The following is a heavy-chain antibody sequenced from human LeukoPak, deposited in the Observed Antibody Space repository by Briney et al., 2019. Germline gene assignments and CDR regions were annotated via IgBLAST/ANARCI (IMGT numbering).Heavy chain of an antibody. CDR2: IGGSGGET. J-gene: IGHJ4*02. CDR3: AKVSASGWYILDY. CDR1: GFTFSSYG. V-gene: IGHV3-23*01. D-gene: IGHD6-19*01. Sequence: GGSLRLSCAASGFTFSSYGMHWVRQAPGKGLEWVSAIGGSGGETFYAESVKGRFTISRDNSKNTLYLQANSLRAEDTAVYYCAKVSASGWYILDYWGQGTLVTVSS.